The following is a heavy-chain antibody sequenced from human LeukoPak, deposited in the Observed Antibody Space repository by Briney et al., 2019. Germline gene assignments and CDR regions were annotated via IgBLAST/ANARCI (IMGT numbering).Heavy chain of an antibody. CDR2: INGDGSST. CDR3: ARDLELTYYDSSGHDY. CDR1: GFTFSAYW. Sequence: GGSLRLSCAASGFTFSAYWMHWVRQAPGKGLEWVSRINGDGSSTSYAESVKGRFIISRDSAKNTVYLQMNSLRAEDTAVYYCARDLELTYYDSSGHDYWGQGTLVTVSS. J-gene: IGHJ4*02. D-gene: IGHD3-22*01. V-gene: IGHV3-74*01.